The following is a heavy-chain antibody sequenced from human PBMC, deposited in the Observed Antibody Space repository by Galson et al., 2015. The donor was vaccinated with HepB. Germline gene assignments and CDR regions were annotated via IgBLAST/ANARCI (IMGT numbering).Heavy chain of an antibody. CDR2: ISSSSSTI. V-gene: IGHV3-48*01. D-gene: IGHD3-10*01. CDR3: AREGFYYGSGSYKGRSLFDY. CDR1: GFTFSSYS. J-gene: IGHJ4*02. Sequence: SLRLSCAASGFTFSSYSMNWVRQAPGKGLEWVSYISSSSSTIYYADSVKGRFTISRDNAKNSLYLQMNSLRAEDTAVYYCAREGFYYGSGSYKGRSLFDYWGQGTLVTVSS.